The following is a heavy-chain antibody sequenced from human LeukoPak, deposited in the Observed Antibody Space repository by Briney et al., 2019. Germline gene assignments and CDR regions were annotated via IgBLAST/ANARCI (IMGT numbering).Heavy chain of an antibody. CDR1: RFTPRNYA. J-gene: IGHJ4*02. CDR3: ARGNYGGSSGLDD. V-gene: IGHV3-30-3*01. D-gene: IGHD4-23*01. CDR2: MSYEGINK. Sequence: GGTPRLSRAASRFTPRNYAMHWVRQAPGKGLERVAVMSYEGINKYYADSVKGRFTVSRDNSKNTVFLQMNSLRAGDTAVFYCARGNYGGSSGLDDWGQGSLVTVSS.